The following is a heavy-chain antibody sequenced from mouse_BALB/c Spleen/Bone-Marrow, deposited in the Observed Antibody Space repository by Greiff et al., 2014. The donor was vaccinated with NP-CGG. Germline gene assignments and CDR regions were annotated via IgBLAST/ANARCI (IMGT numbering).Heavy chain of an antibody. CDR3: ARGIYYGNYFDY. Sequence: EVKLVESGPELVKPGASVKMSCTASGYTFTDYYMDWVKQSHGESFEWMGRVNPYNGGTSYNQKFKGKATLTVNKSSSTAYMEINSLTSEDSAVYCGARGIYYGNYFDYWGQGTTLTVSS. D-gene: IGHD2-1*01. CDR2: VNPYNGGT. J-gene: IGHJ2*01. CDR1: GYTFTDYY. V-gene: IGHV1-19*01.